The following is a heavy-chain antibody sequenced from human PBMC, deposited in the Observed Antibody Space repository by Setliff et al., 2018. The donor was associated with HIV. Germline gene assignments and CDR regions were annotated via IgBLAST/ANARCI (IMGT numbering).Heavy chain of an antibody. CDR1: GDSISTDY. Sequence: PSETLTLTCTVSGDSISTDYWTWIRQPPGKGLEWIGYIYNSASTSYNPSLKSRVTISVDTSKNQFSLKLSSVTAADTAVYYCARHSPSAYWGQGTLVTVSS. J-gene: IGHJ4*02. CDR2: IYNSAST. CDR3: ARHSPSAY. V-gene: IGHV4-59*08.